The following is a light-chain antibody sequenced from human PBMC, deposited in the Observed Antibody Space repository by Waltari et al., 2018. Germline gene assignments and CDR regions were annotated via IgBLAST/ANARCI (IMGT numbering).Light chain of an antibody. Sequence: DIQMTQSTSSLSASVGDRVTITCRASEGISNYLDWYQQKPGKASKLLIYESTTLQSAVPSRFSFSLPDTDFTLTISSLQPDDFATYYCQQQDTNPFIFGHGTKVDIK. J-gene: IGKJ3*01. CDR1: EGISNY. CDR3: QQQDTNPFI. V-gene: IGKV1-16*01. CDR2: EST.